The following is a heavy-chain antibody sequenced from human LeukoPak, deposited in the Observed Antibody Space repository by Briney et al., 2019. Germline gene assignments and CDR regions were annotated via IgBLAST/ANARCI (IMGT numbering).Heavy chain of an antibody. V-gene: IGHV1-46*01. J-gene: IGHJ4*02. Sequence: ASVKVSCKASGYTFTSYYMHWVRQAPGQGLEWMGMINPSGGSTSYAQKFQGRVTMTRDTSTSTVYMELSSLRSEDTAVYYCARACCITMIVVAQPNYWGQGTLVTVSS. CDR2: INPSGGST. D-gene: IGHD3-22*01. CDR1: GYTFTSYY. CDR3: ARACCITMIVVAQPNY.